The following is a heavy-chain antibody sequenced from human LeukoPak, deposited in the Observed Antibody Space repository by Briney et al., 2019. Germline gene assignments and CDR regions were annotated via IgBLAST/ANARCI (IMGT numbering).Heavy chain of an antibody. CDR3: ARDFRGVVVPAADFDY. V-gene: IGHV4-39*07. J-gene: IGHJ4*02. CDR1: GGSISSSSYY. Sequence: PSETLSLTCTVSGGSISSSSYYWGWLRQPPGKGLEWIGSIYYSGSTYYNPSLKSRVTISVDTSKNHFSLKLSSVTAADTAVYYCARDFRGVVVPAADFDYWGQGTLVTVSS. D-gene: IGHD2-2*01. CDR2: IYYSGST.